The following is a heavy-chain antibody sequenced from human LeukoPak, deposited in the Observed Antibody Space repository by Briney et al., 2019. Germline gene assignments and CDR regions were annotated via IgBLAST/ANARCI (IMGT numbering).Heavy chain of an antibody. J-gene: IGHJ4*02. D-gene: IGHD3-3*02. CDR1: GGSFTSYY. Sequence: PSETLSLTCTVSGGSFTSYYWSWIRQPPGKGLEWIGYVYTSGSTKYHPSLKSRVTISVDTSKNQFSLKLNSVTAADTAVYYCARHLSLAYFDSWGQGTLVTVSS. CDR2: VYTSGST. CDR3: ARHLSLAYFDS. V-gene: IGHV4-4*09.